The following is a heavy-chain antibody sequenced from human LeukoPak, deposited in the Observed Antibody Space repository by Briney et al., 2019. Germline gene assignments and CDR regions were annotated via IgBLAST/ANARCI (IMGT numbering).Heavy chain of an antibody. Sequence: SETLSLTCTVSGGSFSIYYWSWIRQPAGKGLEWIGRIYTSGKTYYNPSLKSRVTMSVDTSKNQISLNLSSVTAADTAVYDCARVFSVAGTFDYWGQGTLVTVSS. D-gene: IGHD6-19*01. CDR2: IYTSGKT. J-gene: IGHJ4*02. CDR3: ARVFSVAGTFDY. V-gene: IGHV4-4*07. CDR1: GGSFSIYY.